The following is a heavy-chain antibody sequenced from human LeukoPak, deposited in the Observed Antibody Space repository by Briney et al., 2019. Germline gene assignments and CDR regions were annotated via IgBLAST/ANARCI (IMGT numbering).Heavy chain of an antibody. V-gene: IGHV3-21*01. CDR2: ISSSSSYI. Sequence: GGSLRLSCAASGFTFSSYSMNWVRQAPGKGLEWVSSISSSSSYIYYADSVKGQFTISRDNAKNSLYLQMNSLRAEDTAVYYCARVAQLEYSSSYYPDAFDIWGQGTMVTVSS. D-gene: IGHD6-6*01. CDR1: GFTFSSYS. J-gene: IGHJ3*02. CDR3: ARVAQLEYSSSYYPDAFDI.